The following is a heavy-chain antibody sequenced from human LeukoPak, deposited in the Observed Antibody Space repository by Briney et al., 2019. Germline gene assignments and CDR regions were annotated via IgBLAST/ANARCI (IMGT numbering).Heavy chain of an antibody. V-gene: IGHV3-21*04. Sequence: GGSLRLSCAASGFTFSSYSMNWVRQAPGKGLEWVSSISSSSSYIYYADSVKGRFTISRDNAKNSLYLQMNSLRAEDTAVYYCAKDRAYYSDSSGYYLVRAYDYWGQGTLVTVSS. D-gene: IGHD3-22*01. J-gene: IGHJ4*02. CDR2: ISSSSSYI. CDR3: AKDRAYYSDSSGYYLVRAYDY. CDR1: GFTFSSYS.